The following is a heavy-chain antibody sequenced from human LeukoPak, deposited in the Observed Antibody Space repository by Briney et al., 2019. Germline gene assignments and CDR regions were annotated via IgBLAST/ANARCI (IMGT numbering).Heavy chain of an antibody. CDR1: GGSFSGYY. CDR3: ARGRRLRGRNWNPISDGMDV. J-gene: IGHJ6*02. Sequence: KPSETLSLTCAVYGGSFSGYYWSWIRQPPGKGLEWIGEINHSGSTNYNPSLKSRVTISVDTSKNQFSLKLSSVTAADTAVYYCARGRRLRGRNWNPISDGMDVWGQGTTVTVSS. D-gene: IGHD1-1*01. V-gene: IGHV4-34*01. CDR2: INHSGST.